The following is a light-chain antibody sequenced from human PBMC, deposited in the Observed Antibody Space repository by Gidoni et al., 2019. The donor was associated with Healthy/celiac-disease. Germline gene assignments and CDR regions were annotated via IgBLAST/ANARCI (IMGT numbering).Light chain of an antibody. CDR2: AAS. CDR1: QSISSY. Sequence: DIQMTQSPSSLSAPVEDRVTITCRASQSISSYLNWYQQKPGKAPKLLIYAASSLQSGVPSRFSGSGSGTDFTLTISSLQPEDFATYYCQQSYSTSFGPGTKVDIK. J-gene: IGKJ3*01. CDR3: QQSYSTS. V-gene: IGKV1-39*01.